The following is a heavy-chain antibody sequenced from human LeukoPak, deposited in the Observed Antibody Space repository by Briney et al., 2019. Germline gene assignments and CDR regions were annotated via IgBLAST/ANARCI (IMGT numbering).Heavy chain of an antibody. D-gene: IGHD4-11*01. V-gene: IGHV3-49*03. CDR3: TRDRGAYSLYDY. Sequence: GGSLRLSCTASGFTFGDYAMSWIRQAPGKGLEWVGFIRSKAYGETADYAASVKGRFTISRDDSKAIAYLQMNSLKTEDTAVYHCTRDRGAYSLYDYWGQGTLVTVSS. CDR1: GFTFGDYA. CDR2: IRSKAYGETA. J-gene: IGHJ4*02.